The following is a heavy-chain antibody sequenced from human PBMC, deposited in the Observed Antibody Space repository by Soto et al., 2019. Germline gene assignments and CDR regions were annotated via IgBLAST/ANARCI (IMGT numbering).Heavy chain of an antibody. CDR3: ARHAGSIYGYAVFDY. J-gene: IGHJ4*02. CDR1: GGSISSSGYY. Sequence: QLQLQESGPGLVKPSETLSLTCAISGGSISSSGYYWGWIRQPPGKGLEWIGSMYYSGSTYYNPSLKSRVTLSVDTSKNQFSLKLSSVAAADTAVYYCARHAGSIYGYAVFDYWGQGTLVTVSS. V-gene: IGHV4-39*01. D-gene: IGHD5-18*01. CDR2: MYYSGST.